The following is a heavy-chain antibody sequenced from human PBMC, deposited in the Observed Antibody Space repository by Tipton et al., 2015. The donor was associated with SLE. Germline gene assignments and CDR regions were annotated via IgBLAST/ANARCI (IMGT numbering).Heavy chain of an antibody. V-gene: IGHV4-31*03. Sequence: TLSLTCTVSGGSISSSGYYWSWIRQHPGKGLEWIGYIYNSGSTAYSPSLKSRVTISADTSKNQFTLNLYSVTAADTAVYYCARRVWDYGDSSSFDVWGPGTLVTVSP. J-gene: IGHJ4*02. D-gene: IGHD4-17*01. CDR3: ARRVWDYGDSSSFDV. CDR1: GGSISSSGYY. CDR2: IYNSGST.